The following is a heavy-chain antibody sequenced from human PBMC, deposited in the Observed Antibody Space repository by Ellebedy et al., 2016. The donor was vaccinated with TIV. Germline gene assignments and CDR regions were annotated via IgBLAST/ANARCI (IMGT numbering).Heavy chain of an antibody. Sequence: GGSLRLXCEVSGFSLRDYYMTWVRQAPGKGLQWVAYIEYHGGITYYSDSVKGRFTISRDNAKNSLYLQMNSLRADDTAVYYCARDPVRGSPDYFDYWGQGTLVTVSS. CDR3: ARDPVRGSPDYFDY. D-gene: IGHD5-12*01. CDR2: YHGGIT. V-gene: IGHV3-11*04. J-gene: IGHJ4*02. CDR1: GFSLRDYY.